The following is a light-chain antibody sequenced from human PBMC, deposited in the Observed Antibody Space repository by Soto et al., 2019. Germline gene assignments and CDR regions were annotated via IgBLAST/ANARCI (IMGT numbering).Light chain of an antibody. CDR2: DVS. Sequence: QAVLTQPASVSGSPGQSITISCTGTSSDVGGYNYVSWYQQHPGKAPNLMIYDVSNRPSGVSNRFSGSKSGNTASLTISGLQAEDEADYYCSSYTCSSTPYVFGTGTKLTVL. J-gene: IGLJ1*01. CDR3: SSYTCSSTPYV. V-gene: IGLV2-14*01. CDR1: SSDVGGYNY.